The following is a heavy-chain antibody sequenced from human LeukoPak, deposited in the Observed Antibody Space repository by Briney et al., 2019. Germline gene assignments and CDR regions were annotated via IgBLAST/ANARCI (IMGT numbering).Heavy chain of an antibody. Sequence: PGGSLRLSCAASGFTFSSYGMHWVRQAPGKGLEWVAVISYDGSNKYYADSVKGRFTISRDNSKNTLYLQMNSLRAEDTAVYYCAFTTFDYWGQGTLVTVSS. J-gene: IGHJ4*02. CDR2: ISYDGSNK. D-gene: IGHD2-2*01. CDR3: AFTTFDY. CDR1: GFTFSSYG. V-gene: IGHV3-30*03.